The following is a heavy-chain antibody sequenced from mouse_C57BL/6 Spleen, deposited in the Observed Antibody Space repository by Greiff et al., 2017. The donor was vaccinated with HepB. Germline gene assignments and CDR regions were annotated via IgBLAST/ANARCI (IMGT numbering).Heavy chain of an antibody. J-gene: IGHJ2*01. V-gene: IGHV1-15*01. Sequence: VKLQESGAELVRPGASVTLSCKASGYTFTDYEMHWVKQTPVHGLEWIGAIDPETGGTAYNQKFKGKAILTADKSSSTAYMELRSLTSEDSAVYYCTRGPVEDFDYWGQGTTLTVSS. CDR2: IDPETGGT. CDR1: GYTFTDYE. CDR3: TRGPVEDFDY. D-gene: IGHD1-1*01.